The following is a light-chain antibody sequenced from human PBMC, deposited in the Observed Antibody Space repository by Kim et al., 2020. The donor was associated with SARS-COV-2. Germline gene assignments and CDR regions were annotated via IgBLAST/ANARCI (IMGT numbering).Light chain of an antibody. CDR3: ATWDNSLSVGV. CDR1: RSNIGNNP. CDR2: DND. Sequence: QSVLTQPPSVSAAPGQKVTISCSGSRSNIGNNPVSWYQQFPGTAPKLITYDNDKRHSGIPDRFSSSKSGTSATYLITALRTWDEVDYYCATWDNSLSVGVFGGGTQLTVL. J-gene: IGLJ3*02. V-gene: IGLV1-51*01.